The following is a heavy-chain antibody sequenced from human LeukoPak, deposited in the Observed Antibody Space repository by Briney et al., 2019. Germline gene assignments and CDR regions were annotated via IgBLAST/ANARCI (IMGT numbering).Heavy chain of an antibody. D-gene: IGHD5-24*01. CDR3: ARGPLMGRPY. Sequence: SETLSLTCTVSGGSISNYYWNWIQQPPGKGLEWIGYIYYSGSTNYNPSLKSRVTISVDTSKNQFSLKLSSVTAADTAVYYCARGPLMGRPYWGQGTLVTVSS. CDR1: GGSISNYY. V-gene: IGHV4-59*08. J-gene: IGHJ4*02. CDR2: IYYSGST.